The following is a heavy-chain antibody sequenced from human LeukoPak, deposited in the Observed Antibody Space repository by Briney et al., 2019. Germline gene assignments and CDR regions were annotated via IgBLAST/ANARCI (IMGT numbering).Heavy chain of an antibody. Sequence: ASETLSLTCAVYGGSFSGYYWTWIRQPPGKGLEWIGEINHSGSTNYNPSLKSRVTISVDTSKNQSSLKLSSVTAADTAVYYCARPINCSSTSCYGGWFDPWGQGTLVTVSS. CDR3: ARPINCSSTSCYGGWFDP. CDR2: INHSGST. V-gene: IGHV4-34*01. J-gene: IGHJ5*02. D-gene: IGHD2-2*01. CDR1: GGSFSGYY.